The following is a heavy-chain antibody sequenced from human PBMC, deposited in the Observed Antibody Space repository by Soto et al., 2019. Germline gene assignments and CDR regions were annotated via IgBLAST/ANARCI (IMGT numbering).Heavy chain of an antibody. Sequence: SETLSHTYAGYAGMLRGHYWSWFRQPPGKKLEWIGEINHSGSTNYNPSLKIRVTISVDTSKNQFSLKLSSVTAADTAVYYCARVRGIVLRFLEWIYYGMDVWGQGTTVT. J-gene: IGHJ6*02. CDR2: INHSGST. D-gene: IGHD3-3*01. V-gene: IGHV4-34*01. CDR3: ARVRGIVLRFLEWIYYGMDV. CDR1: AGMLRGHY.